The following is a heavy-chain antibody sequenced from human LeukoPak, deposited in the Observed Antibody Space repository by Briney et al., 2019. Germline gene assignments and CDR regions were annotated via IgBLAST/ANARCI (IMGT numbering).Heavy chain of an antibody. V-gene: IGHV1-69*01. CDR2: IIPIFGTA. CDR3: ARGAYDFWSGYRPHYYYYYYRDV. J-gene: IGHJ6*03. CDR1: GGTFSSYA. D-gene: IGHD3-3*01. Sequence: SVKVSCKASGGTFSSYAISWVRQAPGQGLEWMGGIIPIFGTANYAQKFQGRVTITADEPTSTAYMELSSLGSEDTAVYYCARGAYDFWSGYRPHYYYYYYRDVWGKGTTVTVSS.